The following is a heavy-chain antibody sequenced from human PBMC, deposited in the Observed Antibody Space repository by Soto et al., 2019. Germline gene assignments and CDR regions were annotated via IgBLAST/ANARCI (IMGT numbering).Heavy chain of an antibody. CDR2: ISGSGGST. D-gene: IGHD6-13*01. V-gene: IGHV3-23*01. J-gene: IGHJ5*02. Sequence: PGGSLRLSCAASGFTFSSYAMSWVRQAPGKGLEWVSAISGSGGSTYYADSVKGRFTISRDNSKNTLYLQMNSLRAEDTAGYYCATSGAAAGPGWFGPWGQGTLVTVSS. CDR3: ATSGAAAGPGWFGP. CDR1: GFTFSSYA.